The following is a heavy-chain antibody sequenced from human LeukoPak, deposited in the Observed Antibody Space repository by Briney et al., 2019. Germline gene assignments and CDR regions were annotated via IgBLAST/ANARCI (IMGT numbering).Heavy chain of an antibody. J-gene: IGHJ4*02. CDR1: GFTFSSYW. V-gene: IGHV3-7*01. CDR3: ARGKSGSYGTKGY. CDR2: IKQDGSEK. D-gene: IGHD1-26*01. Sequence: GGSLRLSCVASGFTFSSYWMSWVRQAPGTGLECVADIKQDGSEKYYVDSVKGRFTISRDNAKNSLYLQMNSLRVEDTAVYYCARGKSGSYGTKGYWGQGTLVTVSS.